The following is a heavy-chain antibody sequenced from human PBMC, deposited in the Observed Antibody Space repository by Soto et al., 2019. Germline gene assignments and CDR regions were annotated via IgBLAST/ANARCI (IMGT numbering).Heavy chain of an antibody. Sequence: NPSETLSLTCTVSGASISSGNFYWTWIRQPPGKGLEWIGYIFYSGTTYYNPSLQSRATISIDTSKNQFSLKLNSVTAADTAVYYCAGESGWFGEFNYYYNGVDVWGQGTTVTVSS. J-gene: IGHJ6*02. D-gene: IGHD3-10*01. CDR1: GASISSGNFY. CDR3: AGESGWFGEFNYYYNGVDV. CDR2: IFYSGTT. V-gene: IGHV4-30-4*01.